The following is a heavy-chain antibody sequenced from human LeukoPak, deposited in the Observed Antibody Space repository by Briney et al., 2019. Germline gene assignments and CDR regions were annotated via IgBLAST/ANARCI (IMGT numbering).Heavy chain of an antibody. CDR3: ARGPPHTYYYYMDV. Sequence: PGGSLRLSCAASGFTFSSYSMNWVRQAPGKGLEWVSSISSSSSYIYYADSVKGRFTISRDNAKNSLYLQMNSLRAEDTAVYYCARGPPHTYYYYMDVWGKGTTVTVSS. CDR1: GFTFSSYS. CDR2: ISSSSSYI. J-gene: IGHJ6*03. V-gene: IGHV3-21*01.